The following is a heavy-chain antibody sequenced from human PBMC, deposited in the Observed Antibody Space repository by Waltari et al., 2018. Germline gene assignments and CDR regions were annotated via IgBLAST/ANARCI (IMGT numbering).Heavy chain of an antibody. J-gene: IGHJ3*02. V-gene: IGHV4-39*07. D-gene: IGHD2-2*02. Sequence: QLQLQESGPGLVKPSETLSLTCTVSGGSISSSSYYWGWIRQPPGKGLEGIGSIYYSGSTYYHPSLKSRVTISVDTSKNQFSLKLSSVTAADTAVYYCASHPIYCSSTSCYTGAFDIWGQGTMVTVSS. CDR1: GGSISSSSYY. CDR3: ASHPIYCSSTSCYTGAFDI. CDR2: IYYSGST.